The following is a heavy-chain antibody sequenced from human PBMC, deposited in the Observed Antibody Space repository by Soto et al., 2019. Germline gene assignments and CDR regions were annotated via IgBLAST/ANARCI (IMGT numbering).Heavy chain of an antibody. CDR3: ARQHDNYYYYGMDV. Sequence: QVQLQESGPGLVKPSETLSLTCTVSGGSVSSGSYYWSWIRQPPGKGLEWIGYIYYSGSTNYNPSLRSRVTISLDTYKNQFSLKLSSVTAADTAVYYCARQHDNYYYYGMDVWGQGTTVTVSS. CDR2: IYYSGST. V-gene: IGHV4-61*01. CDR1: GGSVSSGSYY. J-gene: IGHJ6*02.